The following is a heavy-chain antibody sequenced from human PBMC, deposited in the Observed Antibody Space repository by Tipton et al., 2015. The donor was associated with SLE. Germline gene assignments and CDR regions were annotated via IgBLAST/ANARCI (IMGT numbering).Heavy chain of an antibody. J-gene: IGHJ4*02. CDR1: GGSISSGSYY. D-gene: IGHD4-17*01. V-gene: IGHV4-61*09. CDR3: ARAALHGDYDY. Sequence: TLSLTCTVSGGSISSGSYYWSWIRQPAGKGLEWIGYIYTSGSTNYNPSLKSRVTISVDTSKNQFSLKLSSVTAADTAVYYCARAALHGDYDYWGQGTLVTVSS. CDR2: IYTSGST.